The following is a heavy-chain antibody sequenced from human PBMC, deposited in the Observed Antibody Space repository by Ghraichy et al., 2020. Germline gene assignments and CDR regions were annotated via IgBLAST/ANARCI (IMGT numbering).Heavy chain of an antibody. Sequence: GSLRLSCTVSGGSVSSSRYFWSWIRQPPGKGLECIGYIYHLGSTNHNPSLKSRVTISIDTSKNQFSLKLSSVTAADTGVYYCARLFCGGGSCHYYYSGMDVWGQGTTVTVSS. CDR3: ARLFCGGGSCHYYYSGMDV. CDR2: IYHLGST. CDR1: GGSVSSSRYF. J-gene: IGHJ6*02. V-gene: IGHV4-61*01. D-gene: IGHD2-15*01.